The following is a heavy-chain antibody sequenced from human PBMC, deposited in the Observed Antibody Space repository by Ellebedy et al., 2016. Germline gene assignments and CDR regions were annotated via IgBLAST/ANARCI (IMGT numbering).Heavy chain of an antibody. V-gene: IGHV4-34*01. CDR3: ARGWGQLGVY. CDR2: INHSGST. Sequence: SETLSLTCAVYGGSFSGYYWSWIRQPPGKGLEWIGEINHSGSTNYNPSLKSRVTISVDTSKNQFSPKLSSVTAADTAVYFCARGWGQLGVYWGRGTLVTVSS. D-gene: IGHD6-6*01. J-gene: IGHJ4*02. CDR1: GGSFSGYY.